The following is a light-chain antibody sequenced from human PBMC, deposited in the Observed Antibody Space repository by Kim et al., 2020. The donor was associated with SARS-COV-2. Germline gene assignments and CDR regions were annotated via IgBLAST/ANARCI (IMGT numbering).Light chain of an antibody. J-gene: IGKJ1*01. CDR1: QTVLHNNGYNY. Sequence: DIVMTQSPLSLPVTPGEPVSISCRSSQTVLHNNGYNYLDWYLQKPGQSPQLLIYMCSKRASGVPDRFSGSGSATEFTLTITRVEAEDVGIYYCMQARQPPRTFGQGTKVDIK. CDR2: MCS. V-gene: IGKV2-28*01. CDR3: MQARQPPRT.